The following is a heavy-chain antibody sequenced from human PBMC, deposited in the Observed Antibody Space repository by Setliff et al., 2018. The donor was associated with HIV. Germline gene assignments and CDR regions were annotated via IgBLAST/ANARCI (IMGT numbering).Heavy chain of an antibody. CDR3: ARDPYCSGDGCFRYYQH. Sequence: SETLSLTCTVSGVSISSTSYYWGWIRQPPGKGLEWIGSIYYSGTTYYNPSLKSRVTMSIDTSKNQFSLKLNSVTAADTAVYFCARDPYCSGDGCFRYYQHWGRGTLVTVSS. D-gene: IGHD2-15*01. CDR1: GVSISSTSYY. J-gene: IGHJ1*01. V-gene: IGHV4-39*07. CDR2: IYYSGTT.